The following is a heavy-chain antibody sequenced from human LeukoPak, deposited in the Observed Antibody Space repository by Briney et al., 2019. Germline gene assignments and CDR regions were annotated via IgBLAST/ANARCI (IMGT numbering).Heavy chain of an antibody. CDR3: ARFRGPYYYDSSGYYRDDAFDI. Sequence: GSSVKVSCKASGGTFSSYSITWVRQAPGQGLEWMGWINPNSGGTNYAQKFQGRVTMTRDTSISTAYMELSRLRSDDTAVYYCARFRGPYYYDSSGYYRDDAFDIWGQGTMVTVSS. CDR2: INPNSGGT. J-gene: IGHJ3*02. CDR1: GGTFSSYS. V-gene: IGHV1-2*02. D-gene: IGHD3-22*01.